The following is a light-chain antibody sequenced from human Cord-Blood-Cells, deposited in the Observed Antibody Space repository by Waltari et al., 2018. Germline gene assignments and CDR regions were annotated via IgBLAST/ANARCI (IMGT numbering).Light chain of an antibody. J-gene: IGKJ3*01. CDR3: QQYYSTPLT. Sequence: DLVMTQSPDSLAVSLGERATINCKSSQSVLYSSNNKNYLAWYQQKPGQPPKLVIYWASTRESGVPDRFSGSGSGTDFTLTISSLQAEDVAVYYCQQYYSTPLTFGPGTKVDIK. V-gene: IGKV4-1*01. CDR1: QSVLYSSNNKNY. CDR2: WAS.